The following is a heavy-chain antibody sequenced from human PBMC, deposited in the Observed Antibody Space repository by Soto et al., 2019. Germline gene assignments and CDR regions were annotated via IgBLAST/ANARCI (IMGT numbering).Heavy chain of an antibody. CDR2: IYYSSYT. J-gene: IGHJ4*02. D-gene: IGHD3-10*01. Sequence: QLQLQESGPGLVKPSETLSLTCTVSNGSISSSSYYWGWIRQPPGKGLEWIGSIYYSSYTYYNPSLKRRVTISVDTSKNQFSLKLSSVTAADTAVYDWARRGRWDYGDFDFWGRGTLVTVSS. CDR1: NGSISSSSYY. V-gene: IGHV4-39*01. CDR3: ARRGRWDYGDFDF.